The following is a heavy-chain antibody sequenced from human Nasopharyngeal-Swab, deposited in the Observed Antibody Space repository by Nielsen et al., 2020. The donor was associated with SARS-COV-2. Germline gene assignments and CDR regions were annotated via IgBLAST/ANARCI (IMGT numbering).Heavy chain of an antibody. CDR3: ARGVQWLVRRWDYYYYYMDV. D-gene: IGHD6-19*01. Sequence: SETLSLTCAVSGGSISSGGYYWSWIRQHPGKGLAWIGYIYYSGSTYYNPSLKSRVTISVDTSKNQFSLKLSSVTAADTAVYYCARGVQWLVRRWDYYYYYMDVWGKGTTVTVSS. J-gene: IGHJ6*03. CDR1: GGSISSGGYY. CDR2: IYYSGST. V-gene: IGHV4-31*11.